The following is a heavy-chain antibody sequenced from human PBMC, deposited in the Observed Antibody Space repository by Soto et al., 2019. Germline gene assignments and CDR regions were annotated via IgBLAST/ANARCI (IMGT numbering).Heavy chain of an antibody. CDR1: GGSISSSSYY. D-gene: IGHD3-3*01. V-gene: IGHV4-39*01. Sequence: SETLSLTCTVSGGSISSSSYYWGWIRQPPGKGLEWIGSIYYSGSTYYNPSLKSRVTISVDTSKNQFSLKLSSVTAADTAVYYCARLTIFGTYCYYYGMDVWGQGTTVTVSS. CDR3: ARLTIFGTYCYYYGMDV. CDR2: IYYSGST. J-gene: IGHJ6*02.